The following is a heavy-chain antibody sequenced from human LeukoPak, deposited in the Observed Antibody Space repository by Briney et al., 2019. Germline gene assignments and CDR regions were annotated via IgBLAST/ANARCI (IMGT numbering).Heavy chain of an antibody. V-gene: IGHV1-2*02. J-gene: IGHJ4*02. Sequence: GASVKVSCKASGYTFTGYYMHWVRQAPGQGLEWMGWINPNSGSTNYAQKFQGRVTMTRDTSISTAYMELSRLTSDDTAVYYCAREGCSGDSCYDYWGQGTLVTVSS. CDR2: INPNSGST. CDR1: GYTFTGYY. CDR3: AREGCSGDSCYDY. D-gene: IGHD2-15*01.